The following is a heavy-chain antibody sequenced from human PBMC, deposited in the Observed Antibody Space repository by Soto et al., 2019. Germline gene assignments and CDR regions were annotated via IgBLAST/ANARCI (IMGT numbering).Heavy chain of an antibody. CDR1: GFSFSSHG. Sequence: GESLKISCAASGFSFSSHGMHWVRQAPGKGLEWVAFLWFDGSNENYGDSVKGRFTISRDNSKNTLFLHMTSLRAEDTAVYYCGRRGGGVHPCLHYRGQGTRVSVSS. V-gene: IGHV3-33*01. CDR2: LWFDGSNE. CDR3: GRRGGGVHPCLHY. D-gene: IGHD3-16*01. J-gene: IGHJ4*02.